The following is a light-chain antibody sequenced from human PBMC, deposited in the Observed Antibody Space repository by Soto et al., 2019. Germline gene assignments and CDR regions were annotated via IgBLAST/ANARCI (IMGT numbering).Light chain of an antibody. Sequence: QSALTQPPSVSGAPGQRVTISCTGNNSNLGAGYDVHWYQQLPGAAPKLVISGNRNRPSGVPERFSGSKSGTSASLAITGLQAEDEADYCCQAYDYSLTAFVFGGGTKLTVL. J-gene: IGLJ3*02. V-gene: IGLV1-40*01. CDR3: QAYDYSLTAFV. CDR1: NSNLGAGYD. CDR2: GNR.